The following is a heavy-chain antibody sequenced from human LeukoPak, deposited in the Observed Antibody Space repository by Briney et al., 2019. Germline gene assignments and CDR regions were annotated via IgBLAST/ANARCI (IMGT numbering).Heavy chain of an antibody. Sequence: GGSLRLSCAASGFIVSNNYMSWVRQAPGKGLEWVSVIYSGGSTYYADSVKGRFTISRDNSKNTVYLQMNSLRAEDTAVYYCARYYYDSGGYPYYFDYWGQGTLVTVSS. J-gene: IGHJ4*02. CDR2: IYSGGST. CDR1: GFIVSNNY. D-gene: IGHD3-22*01. V-gene: IGHV3-53*01. CDR3: ARYYYDSGGYPYYFDY.